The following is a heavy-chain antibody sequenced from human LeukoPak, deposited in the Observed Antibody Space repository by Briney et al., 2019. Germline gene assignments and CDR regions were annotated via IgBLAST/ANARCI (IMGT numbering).Heavy chain of an antibody. Sequence: ASVTVSFKGSGYTLTELSMHWVRQARGKGGEGVGGFDPEDGETIYAQKFQGRVTMTEDTSTDTAYMELSSLRSEDTAVYYCATDRPMYYYDSSGPLWYAFDIWGQGTMVTVSS. J-gene: IGHJ3*02. CDR1: GYTLTELS. V-gene: IGHV1-24*01. CDR3: ATDRPMYYYDSSGPLWYAFDI. CDR2: FDPEDGET. D-gene: IGHD3-22*01.